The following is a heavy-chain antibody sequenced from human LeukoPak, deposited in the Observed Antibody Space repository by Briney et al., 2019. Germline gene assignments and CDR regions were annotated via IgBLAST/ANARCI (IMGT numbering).Heavy chain of an antibody. V-gene: IGHV1-3*01. J-gene: IGHJ4*02. D-gene: IGHD2-21*01. CDR3: ARDDCGDTCYPGGY. CDR2: IKAGNGDT. CDR1: GYIFTKYV. Sequence: ASVKVSCKASGYIFTKYVVHWVRQAPGQRPEWMAWIKAGNGDTKYSQNFQGRLTITRDTSASTVYMELSSLTSEDAALYYCARDDCGDTCYPGGYWGQGTLVTVSS.